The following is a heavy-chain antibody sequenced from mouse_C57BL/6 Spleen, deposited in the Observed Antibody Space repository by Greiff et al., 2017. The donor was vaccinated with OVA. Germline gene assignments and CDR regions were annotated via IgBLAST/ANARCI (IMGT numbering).Heavy chain of an antibody. CDR2: INYDGSST. CDR3: ARVELAFAY. D-gene: IGHD4-1*01. Sequence: EVKLMESEGGLVQPGSSMKLSCTASGFTFSDYYMAWVRQVPEKGLEWVANINYDGSSTYYLDSLKSRFIISIDNAKNILYLQMSSLKSEDTATYYCARVELAFAYWGQGTLVTVSA. V-gene: IGHV5-16*01. J-gene: IGHJ3*01. CDR1: GFTFSDYY.